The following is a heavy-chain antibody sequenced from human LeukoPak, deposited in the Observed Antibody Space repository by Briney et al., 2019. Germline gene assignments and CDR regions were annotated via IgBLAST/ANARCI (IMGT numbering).Heavy chain of an antibody. V-gene: IGHV1-18*01. CDR3: ARGGVTAGMDV. CDR2: ISPKSGNT. Sequence: GASVKVSCKASGYTFTSYGLSWVRQAPGQGLQWVGWISPKSGNTDYAQMLQGRVTMTRDTSTTTVYMELRNLRSDDTAVYYCARGGVTAGMDVWGQGTTVTVSS. CDR1: GYTFTSYG. D-gene: IGHD3-10*01. J-gene: IGHJ6*02.